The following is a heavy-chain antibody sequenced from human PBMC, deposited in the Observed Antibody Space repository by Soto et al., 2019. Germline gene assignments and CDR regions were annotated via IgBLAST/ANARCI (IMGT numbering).Heavy chain of an antibody. CDR2: IYPADSDT. D-gene: IGHD2-15*01. J-gene: IGHJ6*02. V-gene: IGHV5-51*01. CDR1: GYTFTNYW. CDR3: AGTSYCSGGACFNYYYGTDV. Sequence: GESLKISCKSSGYTFTNYWIGWVRQMPGTGLEWMGIIYPADSDTRYSPSFQGQVTISVDKSISTAYLQWSSLKASDTAIYYCAGTSYCSGGACFNYYYGTDVWGQGTTVTVSS.